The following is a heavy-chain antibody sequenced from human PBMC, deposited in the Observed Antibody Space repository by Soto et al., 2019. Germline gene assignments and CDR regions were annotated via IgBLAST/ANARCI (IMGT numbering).Heavy chain of an antibody. CDR1: GGSITSSY. Sequence: QVQLQESGPGLVKPSETLSLTCTVSGGSITSSYWSWIRQPPGKGLEWIGYSYYSGSTNYNPSLKSRVTISVDTSKNQFSLNLSSVTAADTAVYFCARGLRYFDWWGQGTLVTVSS. CDR2: SYYSGST. D-gene: IGHD3-9*01. V-gene: IGHV4-59*01. J-gene: IGHJ4*02. CDR3: ARGLRYFDW.